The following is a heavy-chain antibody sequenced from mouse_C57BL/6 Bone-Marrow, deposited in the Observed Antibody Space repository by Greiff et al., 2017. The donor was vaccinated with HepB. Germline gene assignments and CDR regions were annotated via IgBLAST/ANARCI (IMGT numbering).Heavy chain of an antibody. J-gene: IGHJ1*03. CDR1: GYAFSSSW. V-gene: IGHV1-82*01. D-gene: IGHD2-1*01. CDR3: ARYIYYGNYWYFDV. Sequence: QVQLQQSGPELVKPGASVKISCKASGYAFSSSWMNWVKQRPGKGLEWIGRIYPGDGDTNYNGKFKGKATLTADKSSSTAYMQLSSLTSEDSAVYFCARYIYYGNYWYFDVWGTGTTVTVSS. CDR2: IYPGDGDT.